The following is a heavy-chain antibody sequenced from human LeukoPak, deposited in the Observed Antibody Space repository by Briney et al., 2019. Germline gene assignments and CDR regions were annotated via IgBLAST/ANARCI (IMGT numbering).Heavy chain of an antibody. CDR2: VFTSGNT. CDR1: AGSVGTYD. D-gene: IGHD3-10*01. Sequence: SESLSLTCTVYAGSVGTYDCGWIRQPAGKELEFIRRVFTSGNTDYNPSLQSRVTMSVDASKNQFSLKLTSVTAADAAVYYCARGRSYDGSGSSYFDHWGQGTLVTVSS. CDR3: ARGRSYDGSGSSYFDH. J-gene: IGHJ4*02. V-gene: IGHV4-59*10.